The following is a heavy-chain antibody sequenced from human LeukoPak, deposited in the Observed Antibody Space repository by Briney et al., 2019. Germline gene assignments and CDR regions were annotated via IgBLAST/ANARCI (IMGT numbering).Heavy chain of an antibody. V-gene: IGHV3-53*01. Sequence: GGSLRLSCAASGFAVSSNYMSWVRQAPGKGLEWVSIIYSGGSTYYADSVKGRFTISRDNSKNTLYLQMNSLRAEDTAVYYCANARRSVRGYSDYWGQGTLVTVSS. J-gene: IGHJ4*02. CDR1: GFAVSSNY. CDR2: IYSGGST. D-gene: IGHD5-18*01. CDR3: ANARRSVRGYSDY.